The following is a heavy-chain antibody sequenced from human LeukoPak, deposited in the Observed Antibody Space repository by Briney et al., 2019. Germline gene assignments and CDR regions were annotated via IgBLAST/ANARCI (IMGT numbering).Heavy chain of an antibody. CDR1: GFTFSSHW. V-gene: IGHV3-74*01. CDR3: ARGYYDSSTSNRSNWFDP. CDR2: INTDGSST. J-gene: IGHJ5*02. Sequence: GGSLRLSCAASGFTFSSHWMHWVRQAPGKGLVWVSRINTDGSSTIYADSVKGRFTISRDNAKNTLYPQMNSLRAEDTAVYYCARGYYDSSTSNRSNWFDPWGQGTLVTVSS. D-gene: IGHD3-22*01.